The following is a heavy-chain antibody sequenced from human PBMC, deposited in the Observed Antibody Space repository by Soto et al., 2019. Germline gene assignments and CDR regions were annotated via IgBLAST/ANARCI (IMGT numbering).Heavy chain of an antibody. CDR3: EKNFSPLSPDFYFDA. Sequence: GGSLGVSCAASGFTFRSYGNHWALQGQGRGLEWVAVISYAGSYKSYEDSVKGRFTISRDNYKKTLHMKIDRLRAVEKAVYFCEKNFSPLSPDFYFDAWGQGTLVTVSS. V-gene: IGHV3-30*18. D-gene: IGHD3-3*02. CDR1: GFTFRSYG. J-gene: IGHJ4*02. CDR2: ISYAGSYK.